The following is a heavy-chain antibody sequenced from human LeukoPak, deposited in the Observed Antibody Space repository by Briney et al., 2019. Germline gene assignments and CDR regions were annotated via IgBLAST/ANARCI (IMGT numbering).Heavy chain of an antibody. CDR3: AAPYYDFWSSGDAFDI. CDR1: GFTFSSYG. CDR2: IRYDGSNK. J-gene: IGHJ4*02. Sequence: PGGSLRLSCAASGFTFSSYGMHWVRQVPGKGLEWVAFIRYDGSNKYYADSVKGRFTISRDNSKNTLYLQMNSLRAEDTAVYYCAAPYYDFWSSGDAFDIWGQGTLVTVSS. V-gene: IGHV3-30*02. D-gene: IGHD3-3*01.